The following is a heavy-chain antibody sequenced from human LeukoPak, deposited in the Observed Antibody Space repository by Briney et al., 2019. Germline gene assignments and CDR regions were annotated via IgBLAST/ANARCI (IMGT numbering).Heavy chain of an antibody. CDR3: ATSAVRRAPMYYFDY. CDR1: GYTLTELS. CDR2: FDPEDGET. D-gene: IGHD3-22*01. V-gene: IGHV1-24*01. Sequence: GASVKVSCKVSGYTLTELSMHWVRQAPGKGLEWMGGFDPEDGETIYAQKFQGRVTMTEDTSTVTAYMELSSLRSEDTAVYYCATSAVRRAPMYYFDYWGQGTLVTVSS. J-gene: IGHJ4*02.